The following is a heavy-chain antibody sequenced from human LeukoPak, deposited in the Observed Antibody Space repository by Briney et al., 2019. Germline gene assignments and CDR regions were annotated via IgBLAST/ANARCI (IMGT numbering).Heavy chain of an antibody. Sequence: AGGSLRLSCAASGFTFSTYAMTWVRQAPGKGLEWVAVISYDGSNKYYADSVKGRFTISRDNSKNTLYLQMNSLRAEDTAVYYCARDLVYGMDVWGQGTTVTVSS. V-gene: IGHV3-30*03. CDR3: ARDLVYGMDV. CDR2: ISYDGSNK. J-gene: IGHJ6*02. D-gene: IGHD6-6*01. CDR1: GFTFSTYA.